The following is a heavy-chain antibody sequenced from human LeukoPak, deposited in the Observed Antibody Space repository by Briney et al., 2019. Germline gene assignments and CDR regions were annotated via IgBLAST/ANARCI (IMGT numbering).Heavy chain of an antibody. CDR2: ISAYNGNT. CDR1: GYTFTSCG. D-gene: IGHD2-2*01. V-gene: IGHV1-18*04. CDR3: ARWMGYCSSTSCPGWFDP. Sequence: ASVKVSCKASGYTFTSCGISWVRRAPGQGLEWMGWISAYNGNTNYAQKLQGRVTMTTDTSTSTAYMELRSLRSDDTAVYYCARWMGYCSSTSCPGWFDPWGQGTLVTVSS. J-gene: IGHJ5*02.